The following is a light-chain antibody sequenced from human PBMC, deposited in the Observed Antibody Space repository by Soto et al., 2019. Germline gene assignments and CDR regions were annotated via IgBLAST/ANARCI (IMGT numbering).Light chain of an antibody. V-gene: IGKV1-39*01. CDR3: QQSYSTPPT. CDR1: QSSSSY. CDR2: STS. J-gene: IGKJ4*01. Sequence: DIQMNPSPSSLSASVGARVTITCRASQSSSSYLNWYQQKQGKAPKLLIYSTSSLQSGVPSRFSGSGCETDFNLTISSLQPEDFAPYCCQQSYSTPPTFVGRTQVEMK.